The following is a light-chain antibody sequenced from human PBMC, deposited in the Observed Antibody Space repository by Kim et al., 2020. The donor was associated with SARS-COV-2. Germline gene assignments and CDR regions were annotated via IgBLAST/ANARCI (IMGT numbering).Light chain of an antibody. CDR3: QQSDDFVT. J-gene: IGKJ4*01. CDR2: DAS. CDR1: EDIKDY. V-gene: IGKV1-33*01. Sequence: SASVGNIVTITCQASEDIKDYLNWYQQKPGKAPKLLVYDASNLETGVSSRFSGSGSGTEFTFTISSLQPEDIGTYYCQQSDDFVTFGGGTKVDIK.